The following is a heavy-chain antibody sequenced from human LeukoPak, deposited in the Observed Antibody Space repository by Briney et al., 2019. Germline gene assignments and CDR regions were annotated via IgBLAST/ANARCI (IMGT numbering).Heavy chain of an antibody. J-gene: IGHJ4*02. CDR3: ARPGSSSWYDFDC. CDR2: TYPSDSDT. D-gene: IGHD6-13*01. V-gene: IGHV5-51*01. Sequence: GESLKISCKGSGYSFTSYWIGWVRQMPGKGLEWMGITYPSDSDTRYSPSFQGQVTISVDKSINTAYLQWSSLKASDTAMYYCARPGSSSWYDFDCWGQGTLVTVSS. CDR1: GYSFTSYW.